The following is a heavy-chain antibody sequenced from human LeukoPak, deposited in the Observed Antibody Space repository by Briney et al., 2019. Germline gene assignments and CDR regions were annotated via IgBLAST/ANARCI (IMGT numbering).Heavy chain of an antibody. CDR2: IIADSGDT. V-gene: IGHV1-3*01. J-gene: IGHJ3*02. CDR3: ARVGPIAVTNTANAFEI. D-gene: IGHD6-19*01. Sequence: ASVKVSCKASGHIFTSFAVHWVRQAPGQRLEWMGWIIADSGDTRYSQNFQDRLSISRDTSASTAYVELSSLRSEDTAVYYCARVGPIAVTNTANAFEIWGQGTMVTVSS. CDR1: GHIFTSFA.